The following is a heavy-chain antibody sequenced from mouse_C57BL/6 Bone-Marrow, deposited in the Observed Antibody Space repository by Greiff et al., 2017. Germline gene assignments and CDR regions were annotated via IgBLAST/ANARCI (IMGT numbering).Heavy chain of an antibody. D-gene: IGHD2-2*01. J-gene: IGHJ4*01. Sequence: EVMLVESEGGLVQPGSSMKLSCTASGFTFSDYYMAWVRLVPEKGLEWVANINYDGSSTYYLDSLKSRFIISRDNAKNILYLQMSSLKSEDTATYYCARDGGLRRAMDYWGQGTSVTVSS. V-gene: IGHV5-16*01. CDR3: ARDGGLRRAMDY. CDR1: GFTFSDYY. CDR2: INYDGSST.